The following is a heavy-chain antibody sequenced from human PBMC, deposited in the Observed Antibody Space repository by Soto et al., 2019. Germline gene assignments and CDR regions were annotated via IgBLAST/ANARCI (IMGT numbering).Heavy chain of an antibody. J-gene: IGHJ3*02. V-gene: IGHV1-2*02. Sequence: GASVKVSCKASGYTFTGYYMHWVRQAPGQGLEWMGWINPYNGNTNYAQKFQGRVTMTTDTSIGTAYMELRRLRSDDTAVYYCARVGIAAAGYAFDIWGQGTMVTVSS. CDR1: GYTFTGYY. CDR3: ARVGIAAAGYAFDI. D-gene: IGHD6-13*01. CDR2: INPYNGNT.